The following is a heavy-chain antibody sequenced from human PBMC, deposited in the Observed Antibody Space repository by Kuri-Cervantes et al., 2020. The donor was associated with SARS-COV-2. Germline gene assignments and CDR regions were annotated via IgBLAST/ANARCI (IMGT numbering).Heavy chain of an antibody. V-gene: IGHV4-38-2*01. J-gene: IGHJ6*03. CDR2: IYHSGST. CDR1: GYSISSGYY. CDR3: ARSGSYPYYYYYMDV. D-gene: IGHD1-26*01. Sequence: SETLSLTCAVSGYSISSGYYWGWVRQPPGKGLEWIGSIYHSGSTYYNPSLMSRVTISVDTSKNQFSLKLSSVTAADTAVYYCARSGSYPYYYYYMDVWGKGTTVTVS.